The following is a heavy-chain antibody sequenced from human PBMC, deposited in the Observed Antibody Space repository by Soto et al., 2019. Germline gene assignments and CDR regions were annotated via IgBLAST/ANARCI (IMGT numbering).Heavy chain of an antibody. Sequence: GGSLRLSCAVSGFTFDDNAMHWVRQAPEKGLEWVSGINWKSDIGYADSVKGRFTIPRDNAENSLYLQMNSLRAEDAALYYCSISQDRGGRTTFIYWGQGTQVTVSS. D-gene: IGHD3-16*01. V-gene: IGHV3-9*01. J-gene: IGHJ4*02. CDR1: GFTFDDNA. CDR3: SISQDRGGRTTFIY. CDR2: INWKSDI.